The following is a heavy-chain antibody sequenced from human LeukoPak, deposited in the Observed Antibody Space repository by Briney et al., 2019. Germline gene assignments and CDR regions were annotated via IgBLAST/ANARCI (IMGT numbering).Heavy chain of an antibody. V-gene: IGHV3-30-3*01. CDR2: ISYNGRSN. CDR3: ARDNYFFDY. D-gene: IGHD3-3*01. CDR1: EFSFRNYA. J-gene: IGHJ4*02. Sequence: GGSLRLSCAASEFSFRNYAMHWVRQAPGKGLEGVGVISYNGRSNNFADSVRGRFTISRDNSMHTLYLQMNSLRVEDTAVYYCARDNYFFDYWGQGTLVTVSS.